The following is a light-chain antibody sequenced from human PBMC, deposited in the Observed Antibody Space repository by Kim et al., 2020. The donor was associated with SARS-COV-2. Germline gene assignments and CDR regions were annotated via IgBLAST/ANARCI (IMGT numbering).Light chain of an antibody. V-gene: IGKV1-17*01. Sequence: AAVGDRVTITCRARQDIRNDLGWYQQNPGRAPKRLIYGASSLQSGVPSRCSGSGSGTEFTLTISSVQPEDFATYFCLQHSTYPITFGQGTRLEIK. CDR3: LQHSTYPIT. J-gene: IGKJ5*01. CDR1: QDIRND. CDR2: GAS.